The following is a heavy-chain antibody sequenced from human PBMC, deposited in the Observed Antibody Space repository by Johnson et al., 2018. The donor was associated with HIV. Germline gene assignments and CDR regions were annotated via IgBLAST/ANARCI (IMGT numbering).Heavy chain of an antibody. CDR2: IKEDVSEK. CDR1: GFTFDDYG. V-gene: IGHV3-7*03. J-gene: IGHJ3*01. CDR3: ARALSRFGVSDAFEV. D-gene: IGHD3-10*01. Sequence: VQLVESGGGVERPGGSLRLSCVASGFTFDDYGMSWVRQPPGKGLEWVANIKEDVSEKYYEDSMRGRFTISRDNTKNSLYLEMNSLRVEDTAVYYCARALSRFGVSDAFEVWGQGTMVTVSS.